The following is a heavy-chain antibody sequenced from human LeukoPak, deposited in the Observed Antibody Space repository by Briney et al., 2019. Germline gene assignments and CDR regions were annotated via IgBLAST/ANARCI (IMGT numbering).Heavy chain of an antibody. CDR2: IYYSGST. V-gene: IGHV4-59*01. CDR3: ARGYDFWGGYDY. CDR1: GGSISSYY. Sequence: KTSETLSLTCTVSGGSISSYYWSWIRQPPGKGLEWIGYIYYSGSTNYNPSLKSRVTISVDTSKNQFSLKLSPVTAADTAVYYCARGYDFWGGYDYWGQGTLVTVSS. J-gene: IGHJ4*02. D-gene: IGHD3-3*01.